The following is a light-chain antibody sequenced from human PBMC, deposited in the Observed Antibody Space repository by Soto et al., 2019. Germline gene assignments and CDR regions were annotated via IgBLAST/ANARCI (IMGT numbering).Light chain of an antibody. CDR2: AES. V-gene: IGKV1-6*02. CDR1: QGIGHD. J-gene: IGKJ4*01. Sequence: AIQMTQSPSSLSASVGDRDTITCRASQGIGHDLAWYQQKPGKATKLRFYAESTLQSGVPSRFSGNGSGTDFTLAISSLRPGGLASYYCLQDFHCPLSFGGGTKVEIK. CDR3: LQDFHCPLS.